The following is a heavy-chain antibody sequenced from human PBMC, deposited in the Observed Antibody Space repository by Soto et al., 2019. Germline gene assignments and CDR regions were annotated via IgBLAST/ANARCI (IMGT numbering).Heavy chain of an antibody. Sequence: QVQLQQWGAGLLKPSETLSLTCAVYGGSFSGYYWSWIRQPPGKGLEWIGEINHSGSTNYNPSLKSRVTISVDTYKNQFSVKLSSVTAADTAVYYCARAMVRGVWDVWGQGTTVTVSS. V-gene: IGHV4-34*01. CDR3: ARAMVRGVWDV. CDR2: INHSGST. J-gene: IGHJ6*02. D-gene: IGHD3-10*01. CDR1: GGSFSGYY.